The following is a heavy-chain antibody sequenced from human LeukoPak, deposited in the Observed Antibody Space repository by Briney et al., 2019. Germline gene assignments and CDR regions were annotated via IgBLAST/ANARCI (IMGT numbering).Heavy chain of an antibody. Sequence: PSETLSLTCAVYGGSFSGYYWSWLRHPPGKGLEWIGETNHSGSTNYNPSHKIRVTISVDTSKNQFSLKLSSVTAADMVLYKRERANDIVARDDYWGQGTLVTVSS. CDR2: TNHSGST. V-gene: IGHV4-34*01. D-gene: IGHD5-12*01. CDR1: GGSFSGYY. CDR3: ERANDIVARDDY. J-gene: IGHJ4*02.